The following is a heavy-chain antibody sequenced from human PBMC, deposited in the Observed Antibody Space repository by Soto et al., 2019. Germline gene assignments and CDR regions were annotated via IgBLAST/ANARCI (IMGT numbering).Heavy chain of an antibody. D-gene: IGHD3-22*01. V-gene: IGHV3-73*01. CDR2: IRSKANNYAT. J-gene: IGHJ4*02. Sequence: GGSLRLSCAASGFTFSGSAMHWVRQSSGQGLEWLGRIRSKANNYATEYAASVKGRFIISRDDSKTTVYLQMNSLKTEDTAVYYCSRLNYYDTSAPGSHDSWGQGPLVTVSS. CDR1: GFTFSGSA. CDR3: SRLNYYDTSAPGSHDS.